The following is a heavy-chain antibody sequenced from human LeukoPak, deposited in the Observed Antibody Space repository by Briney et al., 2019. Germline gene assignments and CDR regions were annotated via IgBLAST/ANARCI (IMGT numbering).Heavy chain of an antibody. D-gene: IGHD7-27*01. CDR2: VNFRSTIS. Sequence: AGGSLRLSCAASGFTFNNFAMNWVRQAPGKGLEWVSSVNFRSTISYYADSVKGRFTISRDNSKNTLFLQMDSLRAEDAAIYYCAKGERGIDYWGQGTLVTVSS. CDR3: AKGERGIDY. J-gene: IGHJ4*02. V-gene: IGHV3-23*01. CDR1: GFTFNNFA.